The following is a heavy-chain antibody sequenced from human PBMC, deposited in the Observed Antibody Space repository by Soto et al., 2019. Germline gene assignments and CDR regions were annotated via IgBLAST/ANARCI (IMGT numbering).Heavy chain of an antibody. D-gene: IGHD3-3*01. CDR1: GGTFSSYA. CDR3: ASPDSYYDFWSGYYNYYGMDV. V-gene: IGHV1-69*13. CDR2: IIPIFGTA. Sequence: SVQVSCKASGGTFSSYASSWVRQAPGQGLEWMGGIIPIFGTANYAQKFQGRVTITADESTSTAYMELSSLRSEDTAVYHYASPDSYYDFWSGYYNYYGMDVWGQGTTVPVSS. J-gene: IGHJ6*02.